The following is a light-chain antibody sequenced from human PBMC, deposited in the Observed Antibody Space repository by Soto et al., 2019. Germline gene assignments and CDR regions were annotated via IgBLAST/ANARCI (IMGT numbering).Light chain of an antibody. J-gene: IGLJ2*01. Sequence: QPVLTQPASVSGSPGQSITISCTGTSSDVGAYNYVSWYQQHPGKAPKLMICDVRNRPSGVSNRFSGSKSGNTASLTISGLQAEDEADYYCSSYTSSSSVIFGGGTKVTVL. CDR2: DVR. CDR3: SSYTSSSSVI. V-gene: IGLV2-14*03. CDR1: SSDVGAYNY.